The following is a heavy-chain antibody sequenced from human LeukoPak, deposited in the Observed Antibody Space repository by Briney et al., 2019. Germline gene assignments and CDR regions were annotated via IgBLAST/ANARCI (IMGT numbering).Heavy chain of an antibody. CDR3: AKMKEVVAATPVGAFDI. V-gene: IGHV3-23*01. CDR1: GFTFSSYA. Sequence: GGPLRLSCAASGFTFSSYAMSWVRQAPGKGLEWVSAISGSGGSTYYADSVKGRFTISRDNSKNTLYLQMNSLRAEDTAVYYCAKMKEVVAATPVGAFDIWGQGTMVTVSS. D-gene: IGHD2-15*01. J-gene: IGHJ3*02. CDR2: ISGSGGST.